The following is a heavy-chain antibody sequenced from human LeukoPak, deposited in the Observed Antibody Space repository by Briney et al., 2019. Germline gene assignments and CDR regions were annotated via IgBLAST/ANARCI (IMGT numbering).Heavy chain of an antibody. Sequence: GGSLRLSCTASGFSFSTSWMSWVRQTPGKGLEWVANIKKDGSEEYYVDSVKTRFTISRDNAKNSLYLQLNSLIVEDTAVYYCARLITSVAGGDHWGQGTLVTVSS. CDR1: GFSFSTSW. CDR2: IKKDGSEE. J-gene: IGHJ4*02. CDR3: ARLITSVAGGDH. V-gene: IGHV3-7*01. D-gene: IGHD6-19*01.